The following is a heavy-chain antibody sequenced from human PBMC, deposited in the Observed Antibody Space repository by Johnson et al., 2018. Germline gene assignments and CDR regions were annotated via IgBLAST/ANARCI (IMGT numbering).Heavy chain of an antibody. J-gene: IGHJ3*02. CDR1: GFTFSSYA. Sequence: VQLLESGGGLVQPGGSLRLSCAASGFTFSSYAMHWVRQAPGKGLEYVSAISSNGGSTYYANSVKGRFTISRNNSKNTLYLQMNSLRAEDTAVYYCASPMYSRAAFDIWGQGTMVTVSS. D-gene: IGHD6-13*01. CDR3: ASPMYSRAAFDI. CDR2: ISSNGGST. V-gene: IGHV3-64*01.